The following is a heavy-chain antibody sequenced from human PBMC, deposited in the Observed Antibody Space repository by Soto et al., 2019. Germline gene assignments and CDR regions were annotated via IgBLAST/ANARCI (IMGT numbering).Heavy chain of an antibody. D-gene: IGHD5-12*01. V-gene: IGHV5-51*01. CDR3: ARHSLATQPGDY. J-gene: IGHJ4*02. CDR1: GYSFSTYW. Sequence: PGESLKISCKASGYSFSTYWIAWVRQRPGKGLDWMGIIYPGDSDTRYSPPFQGQVTISVDNSIDTAYLEWTTLRASDSAMYYCARHSLATQPGDYWGQGTQVTVSS. CDR2: IYPGDSDT.